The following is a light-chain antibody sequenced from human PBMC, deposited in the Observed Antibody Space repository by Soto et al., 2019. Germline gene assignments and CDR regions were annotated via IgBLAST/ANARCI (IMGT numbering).Light chain of an antibody. V-gene: IGLV2-8*01. CDR2: EVN. CDR3: SSYAGSSNV. J-gene: IGLJ1*01. Sequence: ALTHPPSASGSPGQSVAISCTGTSSDVGGYNYVSWYQQHPGKAPKLMIYEVNKRPSGVPDRFSGSKSGNTASLTVSGLQAEDEAGYYCSSYAGSSNVFGTGTKVTVL. CDR1: SSDVGGYNY.